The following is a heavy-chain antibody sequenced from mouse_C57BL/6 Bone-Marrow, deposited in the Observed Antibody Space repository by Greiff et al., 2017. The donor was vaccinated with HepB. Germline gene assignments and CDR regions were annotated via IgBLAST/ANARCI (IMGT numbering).Heavy chain of an antibody. J-gene: IGHJ3*01. D-gene: IGHD2-4*01. CDR1: GYTFTDYY. Sequence: EVQLQQSGPELVKPGASVKISCKASGYTFTDYYMNWVKQSHGKSLEWIGDINPNNGGTSYNQKFKGKATLTVDKSSSTAYMELRSLTSEDSAVYYCARPWGIYYDYAWFAYWGQGTLVTVSA. V-gene: IGHV1-26*01. CDR2: INPNNGGT. CDR3: ARPWGIYYDYAWFAY.